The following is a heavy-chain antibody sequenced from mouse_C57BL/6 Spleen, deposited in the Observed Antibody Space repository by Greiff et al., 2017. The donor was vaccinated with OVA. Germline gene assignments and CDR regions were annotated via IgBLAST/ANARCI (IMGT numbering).Heavy chain of an antibody. Sequence: VQLKESGPGMVKPSQSLSLTCTVTGYSITSGYDWHWIRHFPGNKLEWMGYISYSGSTNYNPSLKSRISITHDTSKNHFFLKLNSVTTEDTATYYCAREGGYSGFAYWGQGTLVTVSA. CDR3: AREGGYSGFAY. CDR2: ISYSGST. CDR1: GYSITSGYD. D-gene: IGHD2-3*01. J-gene: IGHJ3*01. V-gene: IGHV3-1*01.